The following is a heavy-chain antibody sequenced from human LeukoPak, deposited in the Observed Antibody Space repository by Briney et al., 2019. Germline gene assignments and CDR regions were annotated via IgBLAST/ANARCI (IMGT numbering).Heavy chain of an antibody. D-gene: IGHD2-15*01. J-gene: IGHJ6*02. CDR3: ARAFTRNSDGSSHYYYYGMDV. Sequence: SVKVSCKASGGTFSSYAISWVRQAPGQGLEWMGGIIPIFGTANYAQKFQGRVTITADESTSTAYMELSSLRSEDTAVYYCARAFTRNSDGSSHYYYYGMDVWGQGTTVTVSS. CDR1: GGTFSSYA. CDR2: IIPIFGTA. V-gene: IGHV1-69*13.